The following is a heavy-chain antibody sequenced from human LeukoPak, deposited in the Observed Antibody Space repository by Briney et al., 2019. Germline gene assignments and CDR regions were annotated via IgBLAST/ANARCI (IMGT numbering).Heavy chain of an antibody. J-gene: IGHJ3*02. Sequence: GGSLRLSCAASGFTFSSHGMSWVRQAPGKGLEWLAFIRYDGSNKNYADSVKGRFTISRDNTKNSLYLQMNSLRAEDTAVYYCAKDGGSDPDSFDIWGQGTMVTVSS. CDR2: IRYDGSNK. CDR3: AKDGGSDPDSFDI. V-gene: IGHV3-30*02. D-gene: IGHD2-15*01. CDR1: GFTFSSHG.